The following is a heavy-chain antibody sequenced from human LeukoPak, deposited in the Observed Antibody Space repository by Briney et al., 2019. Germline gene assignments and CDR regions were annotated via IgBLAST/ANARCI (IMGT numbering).Heavy chain of an antibody. CDR1: GGSISSYY. CDR2: IYPSGNT. CDR3: ARDRSSNWYIDWFDP. J-gene: IGHJ5*02. V-gene: IGHV4-4*07. D-gene: IGHD6-13*01. Sequence: SETLSLTCTVSGGSISSYYWSWIRQPAGKGLEWIGRIYPSGNTDYNPSLKSRVIMSADTSKNQFSLKLSSVTAADTALYFCARDRSSNWYIDWFDPWGQGTLVTVSS.